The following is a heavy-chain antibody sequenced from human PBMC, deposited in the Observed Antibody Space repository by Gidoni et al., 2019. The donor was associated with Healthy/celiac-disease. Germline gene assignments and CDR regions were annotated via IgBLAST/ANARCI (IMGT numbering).Heavy chain of an antibody. V-gene: IGHV3-15*07. CDR3: TTDYVDYEDY. CDR2: IKSKTNGGTT. CDR1: RLSFSNAW. D-gene: IGHD4-17*01. Sequence: EVPLVESGGRLVKPGVSLRLSCAASRLSFSNAWVNWVRQAPGKGLEWVGRIKSKTNGGTTDYAASVKGRFTISRDNSKNTLYLQMNSLKTEDTAVYYCTTDYVDYEDYWGQGTLVTVSS. J-gene: IGHJ4*02.